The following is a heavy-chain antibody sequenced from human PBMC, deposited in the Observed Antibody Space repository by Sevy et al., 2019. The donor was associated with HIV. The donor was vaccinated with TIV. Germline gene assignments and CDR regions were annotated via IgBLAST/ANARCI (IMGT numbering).Heavy chain of an antibody. V-gene: IGHV3-23*01. D-gene: IGHD6-6*01. CDR2: ISGSGGST. CDR3: AKDLGYSSSGVDL. Sequence: GGSLRLSCAASGFTFSSYAMSWVRQAPGKGLEWVSAISGSGGSTYYADSVKGRFTVTRDNSKNTLYLQMNSLRAEDTAVYYCAKDLGYSSSGVDLWGRGTLVTVSS. J-gene: IGHJ2*01. CDR1: GFTFSSYA.